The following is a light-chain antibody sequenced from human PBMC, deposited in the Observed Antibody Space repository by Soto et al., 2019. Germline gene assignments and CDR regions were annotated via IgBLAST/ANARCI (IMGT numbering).Light chain of an antibody. J-gene: IGLJ1*01. Sequence: QSALTQPASVSGSPGQSITISCTGTSSDVGGYNYVSWYQQHPGKAPKLMIYDVSNRPSGVSNRFSGSKSGNTASLTISGLQAEYEADHYCSSYTSSSTYVFGTGTKVTVL. CDR2: DVS. CDR3: SSYTSSSTYV. V-gene: IGLV2-14*01. CDR1: SSDVGGYNY.